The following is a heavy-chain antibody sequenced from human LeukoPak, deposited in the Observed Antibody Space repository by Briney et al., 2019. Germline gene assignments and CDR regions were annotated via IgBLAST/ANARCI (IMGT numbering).Heavy chain of an antibody. CDR1: GFTFSSHA. D-gene: IGHD3-3*01. J-gene: IGHJ6*02. CDR2: ITGSGGST. CDR3: AKDGGGSLEWLPPMDV. Sequence: GGSLRLSCAASGFTFSSHAMGWVRQAPGKGLEWVSSITGSGGSTYYGHSVKGRFTISRDNSKNTLYLQMNSLRAEDTAVYYCAKDGGGSLEWLPPMDVWGQGTTVTVSS. V-gene: IGHV3-23*01.